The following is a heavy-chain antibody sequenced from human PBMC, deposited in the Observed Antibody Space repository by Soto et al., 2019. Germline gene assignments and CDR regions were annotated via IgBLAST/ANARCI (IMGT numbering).Heavy chain of an antibody. D-gene: IGHD2-2*01. Sequence: QVQLVQSGAEVKKPGASVKVSCKASGYTFTSYGISWVRRAPGQGLEWMGWISAYNGNTNYAQKLQGRVTMTTDTTTSTAYMELRSLRSDDTAVYYCVIELEDIVVVPAEKYGMDVWGQGTTVTVSS. CDR2: ISAYNGNT. J-gene: IGHJ6*02. CDR3: VIELEDIVVVPAEKYGMDV. V-gene: IGHV1-18*01. CDR1: GYTFTSYG.